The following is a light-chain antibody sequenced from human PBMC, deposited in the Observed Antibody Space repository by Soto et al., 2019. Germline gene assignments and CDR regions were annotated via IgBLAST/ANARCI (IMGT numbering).Light chain of an antibody. CDR3: HQYYKWPLT. V-gene: IGKV3-15*01. CDR1: QSAISN. Sequence: EIVMTQSPATLSVSPGVRVTLPCRASQSAISNLAWYQQKPGQTPRLLIYDASTRATDIPARFSGSGSGTDFTLTISSLLSEDFAVYYCHQYYKWPLTFGGGTKVDIK. CDR2: DAS. J-gene: IGKJ4*01.